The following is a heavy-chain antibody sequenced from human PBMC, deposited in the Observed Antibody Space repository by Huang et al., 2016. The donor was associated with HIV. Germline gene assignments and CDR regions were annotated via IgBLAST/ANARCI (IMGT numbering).Heavy chain of an antibody. CDR3: ARGRFGETYYYYMDV. D-gene: IGHD3-10*01. CDR2: MNPNSSST. J-gene: IGHJ6*03. Sequence: QVQLVQSGAEVKKPGASVKVSCKASGYIFTSHDITWVRQAPGQGLEWMGWMNPNSSSTGYALRFQGRLTLTRNVSTRTAYLEVSGLTSEDTAVYYCARGRFGETYYYYMDVWGRGTTVTVS. CDR1: GYIFTSHD. V-gene: IGHV1-8*01.